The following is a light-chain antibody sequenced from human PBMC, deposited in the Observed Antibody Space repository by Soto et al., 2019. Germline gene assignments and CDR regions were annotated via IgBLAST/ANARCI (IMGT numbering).Light chain of an antibody. V-gene: IGLV1-40*01. Sequence: QSVLTQPPSVSGAPGQRVTISCTGSSSNIGAGYDVHWYQQFPETAPKLLISNNTSRPSGVPGRFSGSRSGTSASLAITGLQSEDEADYYCQSFDSSLTAPILGVGTQLTVL. CDR1: SSNIGAGYD. CDR3: QSFDSSLTAPI. CDR2: NNT. J-gene: IGLJ2*01.